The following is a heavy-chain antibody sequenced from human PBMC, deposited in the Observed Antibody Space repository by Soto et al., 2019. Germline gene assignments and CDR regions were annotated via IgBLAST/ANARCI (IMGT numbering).Heavy chain of an antibody. V-gene: IGHV1-18*01. D-gene: IGHD6-6*01. CDR2: ISGYNGNT. CDR1: GYTFFSYG. J-gene: IGHJ5*02. Sequence: QVQLVQSGDEVKNPGASVKVSCKTSGYTFFSYGISWVRQAPGQGLEWMGWISGYNGNTNYAQKFQARVTMTADTSTRTAYMELRSLRSDDTAFYYCARKSSSSSWFDPWGHGTLVTVSS. CDR3: ARKSSSSSWFDP.